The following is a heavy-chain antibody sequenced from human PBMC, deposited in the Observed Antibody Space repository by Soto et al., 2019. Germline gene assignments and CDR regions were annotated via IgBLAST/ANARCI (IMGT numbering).Heavy chain of an antibody. CDR1: GGSISSYY. J-gene: IGHJ3*02. CDR2: IYYSGST. CDR3: ARVYGLYFYDSSGYARTRNPFDI. D-gene: IGHD3-22*01. V-gene: IGHV4-59*01. Sequence: PSETLSLTCTVSGGSISSYYWSWIRQPPGKGLEWIGYIYYSGSTNYNPSLKSRVTISVDTSKNQFSLKLSSVTAADTAVYYCARVYGLYFYDSSGYARTRNPFDIWGLVTMVSVS.